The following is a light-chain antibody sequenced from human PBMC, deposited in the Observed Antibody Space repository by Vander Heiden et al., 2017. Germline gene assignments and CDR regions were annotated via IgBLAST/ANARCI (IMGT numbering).Light chain of an antibody. V-gene: IGLV6-57*01. CDR2: EDN. CDR1: SGSIASNY. CDR3: QSYDSSNRGV. Sequence: NFMLTQPHSVSESPGKTVTISCTRSSGSIASNYVQWYQQLPGSSPTTVIYEDNQRPSGVPDRFSGSIDSSSNSASLTISGLKTEDEADYYCQSYDSSNRGVFGGGTKLTVL. J-gene: IGLJ3*02.